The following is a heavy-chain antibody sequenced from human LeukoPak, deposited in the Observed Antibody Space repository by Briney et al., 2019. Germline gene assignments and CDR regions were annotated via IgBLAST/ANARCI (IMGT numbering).Heavy chain of an antibody. J-gene: IGHJ4*02. V-gene: IGHV1-18*04. Sequence: VASVKVSCKAPDFTFSNYGISWVRQAPGQGPEWMGWVRANNGDTRYEQKFQGRVTMTTDTSTSTAYMELRSLRSDDTAVYYCARNAISGQWPVFDYWGQGTLVTVSS. CDR3: ARNAISGQWPVFDY. CDR1: DFTFSNYG. D-gene: IGHD6-19*01. CDR2: VRANNGDT.